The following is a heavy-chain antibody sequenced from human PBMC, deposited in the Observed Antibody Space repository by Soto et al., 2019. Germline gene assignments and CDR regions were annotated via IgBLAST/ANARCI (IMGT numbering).Heavy chain of an antibody. CDR2: ISGNSAII. CDR1: GFTFSNSA. CDR3: AKGGISVSRIDY. Sequence: GGSLRLSCGASGFTFSNSAMTWVRQTPGKGLEWVSSISGNSAIIYYADSVKGRFTFSRDNSRNTMYLQMNSLRAEDTALYYCAKGGISVSRIDYWGQGTLVTVSS. J-gene: IGHJ4*02. D-gene: IGHD6-19*01. V-gene: IGHV3-23*01.